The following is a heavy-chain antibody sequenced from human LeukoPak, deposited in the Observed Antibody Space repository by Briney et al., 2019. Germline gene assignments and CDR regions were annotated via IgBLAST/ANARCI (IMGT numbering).Heavy chain of an antibody. J-gene: IGHJ4*02. Sequence: GGSLRLSCAASGFTFSGSAMHWVRQASGKGLEWVGRIRSKVNNYATAYAASVKGRFTISRDESKNTAYLQMSSLKTEDTAVYYCTRRSGDDSRGYYDYWGQGTLVTVSS. CDR1: GFTFSGSA. CDR3: TRRSGDDSRGYYDY. CDR2: IRSKVNNYAT. V-gene: IGHV3-73*01. D-gene: IGHD3-22*01.